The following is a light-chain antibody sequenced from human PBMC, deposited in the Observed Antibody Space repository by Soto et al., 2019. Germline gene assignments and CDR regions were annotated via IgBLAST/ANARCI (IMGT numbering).Light chain of an antibody. CDR2: DVN. V-gene: IGLV2-14*03. J-gene: IGLJ2*01. Sequence: QSALTQPASVSGSPGQSITISCTGTGSDVGGYNFVSWYQQHPGKAPKLMIYDVNMRPSGVSNRFSGSKSGNTASLSISGLQAEDEDEYYCCSYSSSSTRVIFGGGTKVTVL. CDR1: GSDVGGYNF. CDR3: CSYSSSSTRVI.